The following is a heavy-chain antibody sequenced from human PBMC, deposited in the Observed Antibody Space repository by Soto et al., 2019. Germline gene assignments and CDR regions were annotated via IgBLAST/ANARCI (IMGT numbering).Heavy chain of an antibody. CDR1: GFTFSGSA. CDR2: IRSKANSYAT. CDR3: ARDLVASYYGSGSYPSGMDV. J-gene: IGHJ6*02. V-gene: IGHV3-73*01. Sequence: LRLSCAASGFTFSGSAMHWVRQASGKGLEWVGRIRSKANSYATAYAASVKGRFTISRDNSKNTLYLQMNSLRAEDTAVYYCARDLVASYYGSGSYPSGMDVWGQGTTVTVSS. D-gene: IGHD3-10*01.